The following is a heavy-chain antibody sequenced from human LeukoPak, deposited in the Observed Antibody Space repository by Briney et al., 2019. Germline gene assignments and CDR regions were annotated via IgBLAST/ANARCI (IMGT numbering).Heavy chain of an antibody. CDR2: IYYSGST. V-gene: IGHV4-59*01. CDR3: ARAVGDFWSGYHYYYYIDV. Sequence: SETLSLTCTVSGGSISSYYWSWIRQPPGKGLEWIGYIYYSGSTNYNPSLKSRVTISVDTSKNQFSLKLSSVTAADTAVYYCARAVGDFWSGYHYYYYIDVWGKGTTVTVSS. J-gene: IGHJ6*03. D-gene: IGHD3-3*01. CDR1: GGSISSYY.